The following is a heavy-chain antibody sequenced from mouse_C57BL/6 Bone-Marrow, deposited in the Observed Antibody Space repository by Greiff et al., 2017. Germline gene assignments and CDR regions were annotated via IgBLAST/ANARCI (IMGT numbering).Heavy chain of an antibody. Sequence: QVQLQQSGAELVKPGASVKLSCKASGYTFTSYWMQWVKQRPGQGLEWIGEIDPSDSYTNYNQKFKGKATLTVDTSSSTAYMQLSSLTSEDSAVXYCARRGWYYSNSFAYWGQGTLVTVSA. V-gene: IGHV1-50*01. D-gene: IGHD2-5*01. CDR3: ARRGWYYSNSFAY. CDR1: GYTFTSYW. J-gene: IGHJ3*01. CDR2: IDPSDSYT.